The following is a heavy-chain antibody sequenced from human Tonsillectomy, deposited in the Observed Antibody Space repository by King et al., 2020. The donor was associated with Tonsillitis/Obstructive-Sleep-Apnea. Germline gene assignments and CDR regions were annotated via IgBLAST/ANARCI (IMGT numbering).Heavy chain of an antibody. CDR1: GGSISSSSYY. Sequence: QLQESGPGLVKPSETLSLTCTVSGGSISSSSYYWGWIRQPPGKGLEWIGSIYYSGSPYYNPPLKIRVTIAVDTSKNQFSLKLSSVTAADTAVYYCARHPDYYYYYMDVWGRGTTVTVSS. J-gene: IGHJ6*03. V-gene: IGHV4-39*01. CDR3: ARHPDYYYYYMDV. CDR2: IYYSGSP.